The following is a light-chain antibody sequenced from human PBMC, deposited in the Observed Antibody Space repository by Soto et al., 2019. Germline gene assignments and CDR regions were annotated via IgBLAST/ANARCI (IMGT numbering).Light chain of an antibody. CDR1: QSISSW. V-gene: IGKV1-5*03. J-gene: IGKJ4*01. Sequence: TQAPSALSASVGDRVTITCRASQSISSWLAWYQQKPGKAPKFLIYKASNLESGVPSRFSGSGSGTEFTLTISSLQPDDFATYYCQQYNSYPLTFGGGTKVDIK. CDR3: QQYNSYPLT. CDR2: KAS.